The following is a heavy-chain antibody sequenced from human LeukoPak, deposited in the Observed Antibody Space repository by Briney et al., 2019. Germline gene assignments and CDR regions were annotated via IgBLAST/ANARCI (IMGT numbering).Heavy chain of an antibody. V-gene: IGHV4-34*01. CDR3: AKEYDSSGYYYYFDY. CDR1: GGSFSGYY. J-gene: IGHJ4*02. CDR2: INHSGST. Sequence: PSETLSLTCAVYGGSFSGYYWSWIRQPPGKGLEWIGEINHSGSTNYNPSLKSRVTISVDTSKNQFSLKLSSVTAADTAVYYCAKEYDSSGYYYYFDYWGRGTLVTVSS. D-gene: IGHD3-22*01.